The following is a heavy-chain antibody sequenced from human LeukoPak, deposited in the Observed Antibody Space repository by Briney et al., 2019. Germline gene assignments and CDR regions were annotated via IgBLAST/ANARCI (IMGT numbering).Heavy chain of an antibody. D-gene: IGHD3-10*01. Sequence: SETLSLTCALYGESFRGYYWNWIRQPPGKGLEWIGEINRSGSINYNPSLKSRVTISVDTSKNEFSLRLISVTAADTAVYYCARWGYGSGDSRGFDPWGQGTLVTVSS. CDR1: GESFRGYY. CDR2: INRSGSI. J-gene: IGHJ5*02. V-gene: IGHV4-34*01. CDR3: ARWGYGSGDSRGFDP.